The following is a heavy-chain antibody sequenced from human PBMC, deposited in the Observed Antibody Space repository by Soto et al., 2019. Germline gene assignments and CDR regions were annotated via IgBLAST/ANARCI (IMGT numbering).Heavy chain of an antibody. CDR2: IFYSGRT. Sequence: QVQLQESGPGLVKPSQTLSLTCNVSGGSITSGGHHWSWIRQHPGKGLEWIGYIFYSGRTYYNPSLKSRVPILVDMSMNQFSLKLSSVTAADTAVYFCARTLTMTTGGWFDSWGQGTLVTVSS. CDR3: ARTLTMTTGGWFDS. CDR1: GGSITSGGHH. J-gene: IGHJ5*01. V-gene: IGHV4-31*03. D-gene: IGHD1-1*01.